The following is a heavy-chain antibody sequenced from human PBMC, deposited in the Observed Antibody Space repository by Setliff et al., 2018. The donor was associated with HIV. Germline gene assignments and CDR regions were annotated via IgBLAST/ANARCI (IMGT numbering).Heavy chain of an antibody. D-gene: IGHD1-1*01. CDR3: ARIPTNITPNGFDI. Sequence: SETLSLTCTVSGDSISSGSYYWSWIRQPAGKGLNGIGRIYTSGSTNYNPSLKSRVTISLDTSKNQFSLKLSSVTAADKAVYYCARIPTNITPNGFDIWGQGTMVTVSS. V-gene: IGHV4-61*02. CDR1: GDSISSGSYY. CDR2: IYTSGST. J-gene: IGHJ3*02.